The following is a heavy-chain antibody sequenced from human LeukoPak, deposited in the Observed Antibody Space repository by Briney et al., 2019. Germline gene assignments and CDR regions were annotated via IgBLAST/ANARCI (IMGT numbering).Heavy chain of an antibody. CDR2: ILYDGSNK. CDR3: ARDTHDY. CDR1: GFTFNNYA. Sequence: PGGSLRLSCAASGFTFNNYAMHWVRQAPGKGLEWVAVILYDGSNKYYAASVKGRFTISRDNSKNTLYLQMNSLRAEDTAVYYCARDTHDYWGQGTLVTVSS. J-gene: IGHJ4*02. V-gene: IGHV3-30-3*01.